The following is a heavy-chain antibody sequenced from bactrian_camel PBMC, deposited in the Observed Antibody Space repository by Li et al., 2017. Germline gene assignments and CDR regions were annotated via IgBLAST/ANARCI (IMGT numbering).Heavy chain of an antibody. CDR1: GYTVSSRC. CDR3: AARNLIYYNEYDPWGY. J-gene: IGHJ6*01. D-gene: IGHD4*01. V-gene: IGHV3S53*01. CDR2: IDKYGKT. Sequence: HVQLVESGGGSVQPGGSLRLSCVVSGYTVSSRCMGWFRQVPGKEREGVAAIDKYGKTSYTDSVKDRFTISQDYANNKIYLQMDSLKPGDTSMYYCAARNLIYYNEYDPWGYWGQGTQVTVS.